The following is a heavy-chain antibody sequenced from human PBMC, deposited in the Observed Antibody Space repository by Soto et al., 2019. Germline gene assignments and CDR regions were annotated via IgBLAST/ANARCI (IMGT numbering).Heavy chain of an antibody. D-gene: IGHD4-17*01. CDR1: GFTFDDYA. V-gene: IGHV3-9*01. Sequence: VQLVESGGGLVQPGRSLRLSCAASGFTFDDYAMHWVRQAPGKGLEWVSGISWNSGSIGYADSVKGRFTISRDNAKNSLYLQMNSLRAEDTALYYCAKVTIYYYGMDVWGQGTTVTVSS. CDR3: AKVTIYYYGMDV. CDR2: ISWNSGSI. J-gene: IGHJ6*02.